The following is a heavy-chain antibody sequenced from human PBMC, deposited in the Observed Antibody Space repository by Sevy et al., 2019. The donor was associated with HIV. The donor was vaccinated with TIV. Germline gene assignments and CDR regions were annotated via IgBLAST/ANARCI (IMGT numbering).Heavy chain of an antibody. V-gene: IGHV3-30*04. J-gene: IGHJ4*02. Sequence: GGSLRLSCAASGFTFSSYAMHWVRQAPGKGLEWVAVISYDGSNKYYADSVKGRFTISRDNSKNTLYLQMNSLRAEDTAVYYCARAETYDYVWGSYRYYFDYWGQGTLVTVPS. D-gene: IGHD3-16*02. CDR3: ARAETYDYVWGSYRYYFDY. CDR1: GFTFSSYA. CDR2: ISYDGSNK.